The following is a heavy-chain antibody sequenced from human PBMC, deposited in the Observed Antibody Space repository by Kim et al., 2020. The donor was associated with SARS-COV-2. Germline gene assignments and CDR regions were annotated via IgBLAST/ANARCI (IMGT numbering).Heavy chain of an antibody. CDR1: GFTFSSYE. V-gene: IGHV3-48*03. J-gene: IGHJ4*01. CDR3: ARGPNYRPFDY. Sequence: GGSLRLSCTASGFTFSSYEMNWVRQAPGKGLEWVSYIIGSGTTIYYADSVRGRFTISRDNDKNSLFLQMNSLRAEDTAVYYCARGPNYRPFDYWGHGTLV. D-gene: IGHD4-4*01. CDR2: IIGSGTTI.